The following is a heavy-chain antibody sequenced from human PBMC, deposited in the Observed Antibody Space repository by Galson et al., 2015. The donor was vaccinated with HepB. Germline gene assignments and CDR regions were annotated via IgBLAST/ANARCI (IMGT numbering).Heavy chain of an antibody. CDR3: TRLPDP. CDR2: INPYSGGT. Sequence: SVKVSCKASGYTFTGYYVHWVRQAPGQGLEWMGRINPYSGGTDYAQKFQGRVTMTSDTSITTAYVELGSLRSDDTAVYYCTRLPDPWGQGTLVIVSS. V-gene: IGHV1-2*06. J-gene: IGHJ5*02. CDR1: GYTFTGYY.